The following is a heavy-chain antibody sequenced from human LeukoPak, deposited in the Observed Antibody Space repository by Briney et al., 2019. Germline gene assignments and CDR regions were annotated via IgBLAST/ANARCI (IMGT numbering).Heavy chain of an antibody. CDR2: IRYDGSNK. CDR1: GFTFSDYG. Sequence: GGSLRLSCAASGFTFSDYGIHWVRQAPGKGLEWVAFIRYDGSNKYYADSVKGRFTISRDNPRNTLYLQMNSLRAEDTAVYYCAKDPRDYPEWGQGTLVTVSS. V-gene: IGHV3-30*02. J-gene: IGHJ4*02. D-gene: IGHD3-16*01. CDR3: AKDPRDYPE.